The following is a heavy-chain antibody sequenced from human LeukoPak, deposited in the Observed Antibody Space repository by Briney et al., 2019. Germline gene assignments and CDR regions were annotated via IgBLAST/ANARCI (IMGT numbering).Heavy chain of an antibody. J-gene: IGHJ5*02. CDR3: ARPRTRLASFDP. D-gene: IGHD6-19*01. Sequence: SETLSPTCTVSGGSISSSSYYWGWIRQPPGKGLEWIGSIYYSGSTYYNPSLKSRVTISVDTSKNQFSLKLRSVTAADTAVYYCARPRTRLASFDPWGQGTLVTVSS. CDR2: IYYSGST. CDR1: GGSISSSSYY. V-gene: IGHV4-39*01.